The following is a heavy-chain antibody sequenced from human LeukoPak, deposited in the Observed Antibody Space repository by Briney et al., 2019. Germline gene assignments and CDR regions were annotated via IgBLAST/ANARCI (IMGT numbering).Heavy chain of an antibody. CDR3: ARAPNFDWLLSPFDY. D-gene: IGHD3-9*01. V-gene: IGHV1-18*01. CDR2: ISAYNGNT. Sequence: ASVKVSCKASVYTFTSYGISWVRQAPGQGLEWMGWISAYNGNTNYAQELQGRVTMTTDTSTSTAYMELRSLRSDDTAVYYCARAPNFDWLLSPFDYWGQGTLVTVSS. J-gene: IGHJ4*02. CDR1: VYTFTSYG.